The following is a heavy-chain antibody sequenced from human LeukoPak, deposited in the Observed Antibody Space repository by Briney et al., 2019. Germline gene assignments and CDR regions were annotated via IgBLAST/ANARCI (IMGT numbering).Heavy chain of an antibody. CDR2: VNPNSGGT. V-gene: IGHV1-2*02. J-gene: IGHJ3*02. D-gene: IGHD2-2*02. Sequence: GASVKVSCKASGYSFTGYNLYWVRQAPGQGLEWMGWVNPNSGGTSYAQKFQGRVTMTRNTSISTAYMELSRLRSDDTAVYYCARNVQAAILDAFDIWGQGTMVTVSS. CDR3: ARNVQAAILDAFDI. CDR1: GYSFTGYN.